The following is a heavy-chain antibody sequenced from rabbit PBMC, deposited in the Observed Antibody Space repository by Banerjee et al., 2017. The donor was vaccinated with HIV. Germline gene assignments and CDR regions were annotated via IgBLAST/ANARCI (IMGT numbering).Heavy chain of an antibody. CDR3: VRHNSGLRL. D-gene: IGHD4-1*01. V-gene: IGHV1S47*01. CDR1: AFDLSTYG. J-gene: IGHJ4*01. Sequence: QTQLVESGGGLVQPGGSLKLSCKASAFDLSTYGMSWVRQAPGKGLEWIGYIDPVFGTTYYASWVNGRFTISSHNAQNTLYLQLNSLTAADTATYFCVRHNSGLRLWGPGTLVTVS. CDR2: IDPVFGTT.